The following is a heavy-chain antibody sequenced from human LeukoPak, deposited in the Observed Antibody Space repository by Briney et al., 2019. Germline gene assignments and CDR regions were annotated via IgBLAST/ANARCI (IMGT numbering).Heavy chain of an antibody. CDR3: AHGRYRSGSWDFGDFDY. J-gene: IGHJ4*02. Sequence: ESGPTLVKPTQTLTLTCTFSGFSLTTSGVGVGWIRQPPGKALEWLAVIYWDNDKRYSPSLKSRLTITKDTSKNQVVLTLANMDPVDTATYYCAHGRYRSGSWDFGDFDYWGQGTLVTVSS. CDR2: IYWDNDK. CDR1: GFSLTTSGVG. D-gene: IGHD2-15*01. V-gene: IGHV2-5*02.